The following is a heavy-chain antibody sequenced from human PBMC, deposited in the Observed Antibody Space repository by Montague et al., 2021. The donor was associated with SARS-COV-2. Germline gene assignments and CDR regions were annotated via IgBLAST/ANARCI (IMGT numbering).Heavy chain of an antibody. J-gene: IGHJ4*02. CDR2: VHYTGST. CDR1: GGSMSGCY. CDR3: ARAQNTCFIANCVNYFDV. V-gene: IGHV4-59*01. D-gene: IGHD1-1*01. Sequence: SETLSLTCEVSGGSMSGCYWTWIRQSPGKGLEWIGYVHYTGSTKYNPSLKTRVSLSLDTPKNHFSLHLSSVTAADTAIYFCARAQNTCFIANCVNYFDVWGLGALVTVS.